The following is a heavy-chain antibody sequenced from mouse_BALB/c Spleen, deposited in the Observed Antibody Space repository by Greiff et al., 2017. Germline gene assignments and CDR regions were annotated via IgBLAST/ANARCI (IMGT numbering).Heavy chain of an antibody. CDR3: ARGGNYDFFDY. D-gene: IGHD2-1*01. CDR1: GYSITSDYA. V-gene: IGHV3-2*02. CDR2: ISYSGST. Sequence: EVQLVESGPGLVKPSQSLSLTCTVTGYSITSDYAWNWIRQFPGNKLEWMGYISYSGSTSYNPSLKSRISITRDTSKNQFFLQLNSVTTEDTATYYCARGGNYDFFDYWGQGTTLTVSS. J-gene: IGHJ2*01.